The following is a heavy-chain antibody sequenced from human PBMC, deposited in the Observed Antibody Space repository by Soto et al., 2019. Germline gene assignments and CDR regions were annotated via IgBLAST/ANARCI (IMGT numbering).Heavy chain of an antibody. Sequence: QVQLVQSGAEVKKPGSSVKVSCKASGGTFSSYAISWVRQAPGQGLEWMGGIIHIFGTANYAQKFQGRVTMTADESTSTAYMELSSLRSEDTAVYYCARDGYNFNGMDVWGQGTTVTVSS. CDR2: IIHIFGTA. CDR3: ARDGYNFNGMDV. D-gene: IGHD5-12*01. CDR1: GGTFSSYA. V-gene: IGHV1-69*01. J-gene: IGHJ6*02.